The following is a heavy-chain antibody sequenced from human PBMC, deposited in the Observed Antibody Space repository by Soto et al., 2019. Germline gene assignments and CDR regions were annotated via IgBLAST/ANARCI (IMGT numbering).Heavy chain of an antibody. D-gene: IGHD6-25*01. J-gene: IGHJ6*02. Sequence: GGSLRLSCAASGFTFSSYAMSWVRQAPGKGLEWVSAISGSGGSTYYADSVKGRFTISRDNSKNTLYLQMNSLIAEDTAVYYCAKGGMVAAPTGYYGMDVWGQGTTVTVSS. V-gene: IGHV3-23*01. CDR3: AKGGMVAAPTGYYGMDV. CDR2: ISGSGGST. CDR1: GFTFSSYA.